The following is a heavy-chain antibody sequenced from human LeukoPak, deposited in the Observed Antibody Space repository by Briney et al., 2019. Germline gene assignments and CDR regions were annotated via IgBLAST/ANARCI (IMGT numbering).Heavy chain of an antibody. V-gene: IGHV3-21*01. CDR3: ARAKSVSRGWFDP. D-gene: IGHD3-3*01. J-gene: IGHJ5*02. CDR2: ISSSSSYI. CDR1: GFTFSSYS. Sequence: GGSLRLSCAASGFTFSSYSMNWVRQAPGKGLEWVSSISSSSSYIYYADSVKGRFTISRDNAKNSLYLQMNSLRAEDTAVYYCARAKSVSRGWFDPWGQRTLVTVSS.